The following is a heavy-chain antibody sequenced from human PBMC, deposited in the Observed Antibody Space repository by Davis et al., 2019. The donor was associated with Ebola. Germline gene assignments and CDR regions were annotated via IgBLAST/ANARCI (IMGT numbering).Heavy chain of an antibody. J-gene: IGHJ4*02. V-gene: IGHV3-23*01. CDR1: GFVFSNYV. CDR2: LGLSADT. Sequence: GGSLRLSCAASGFVFSNYVMSWVRRAPGKGLEWVSTLGLSADTYYADSVKGRFTISRDNSKNTLYLQMKSLRAEDTAVFHCARIVPDWYDSSGYSRNGRFDYWGQGTLVTVSS. D-gene: IGHD3-22*01. CDR3: ARIVPDWYDSSGYSRNGRFDY.